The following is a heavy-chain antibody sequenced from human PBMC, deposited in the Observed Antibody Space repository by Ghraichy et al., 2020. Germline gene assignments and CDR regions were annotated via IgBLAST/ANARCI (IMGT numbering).Heavy chain of an antibody. V-gene: IGHV3-23*01. CDR3: AKRFYCSSTSCQEGGDY. D-gene: IGHD2-2*01. CDR2: ISGSGGST. CDR1: GFTFSSYA. Sequence: LSLTCAASGFTFSSYAMSWVRQAPGKGLEWVSAISGSGGSTYYADSVKGRFTISRDNSKNTLYLQMNSLRAEDTAVYYCAKRFYCSSTSCQEGGDYWGQGTLVTVSS. J-gene: IGHJ4*02.